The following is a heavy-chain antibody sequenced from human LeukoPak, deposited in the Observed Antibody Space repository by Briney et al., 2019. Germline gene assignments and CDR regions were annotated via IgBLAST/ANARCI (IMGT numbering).Heavy chain of an antibody. CDR2: INHSGST. V-gene: IGHV4-34*01. Sequence: SETLSLTCAVYGGSFSGYYWSWIRQPPGKGLEWIGEINHSGSTNYNPSLKSRVTISVDTSKNQFSLKLSSVTAADTAVYYCARGDSSSWYYFDYWGQGTLVAVSS. J-gene: IGHJ4*02. CDR1: GGSFSGYY. CDR3: ARGDSSSWYYFDY. D-gene: IGHD6-13*01.